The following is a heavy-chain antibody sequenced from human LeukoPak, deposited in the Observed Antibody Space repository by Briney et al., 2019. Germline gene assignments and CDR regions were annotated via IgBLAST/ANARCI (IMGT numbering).Heavy chain of an antibody. D-gene: IGHD6-13*01. Sequence: PGGSLRLSCAASGFTFSSYGMHWVRQAPGKGLEWAAVIWYDGSNKYYADSVKGRFTISRDNSKNTLYLQMNSLRAEDTAVYYCAKDLAAAGTSYWGQGTLVTVSS. CDR3: AKDLAAAGTSY. CDR2: IWYDGSNK. V-gene: IGHV3-33*06. CDR1: GFTFSSYG. J-gene: IGHJ4*02.